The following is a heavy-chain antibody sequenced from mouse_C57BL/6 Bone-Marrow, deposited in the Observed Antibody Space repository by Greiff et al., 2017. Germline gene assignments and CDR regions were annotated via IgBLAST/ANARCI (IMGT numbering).Heavy chain of an antibody. CDR1: GYTFTSYG. D-gene: IGHD1-1*01. CDR3: ARRDYYGSSAFAY. CDR2: IYPSSGNT. J-gene: IGHJ3*01. V-gene: IGHV1-81*01. Sequence: QVQLQQSGAELARPGASVKLSCKASGYTFTSYGISWVKQRTGQGLEWIGEIYPSSGNTYYNEKFKGKATLTADKSSSTAYMELRSLTSEDSAVYFGARRDYYGSSAFAYWGQGTLVTVSA.